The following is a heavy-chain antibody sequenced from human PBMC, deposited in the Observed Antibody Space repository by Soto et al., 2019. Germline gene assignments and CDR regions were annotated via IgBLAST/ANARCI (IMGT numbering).Heavy chain of an antibody. CDR2: ISGSGGST. J-gene: IGHJ6*02. CDR1: GFTFSSYA. D-gene: IGHD3-3*01. CDR3: AKVGDLEWLFFDYYYGMDV. Sequence: GGSLRLSCAASGFTFSSYAMSWVRQAPGKGLEWVSAISGSGGSTYYADSVKGRFTISRDNSKNTLYLQMNSLRAEDTAVYYCAKVGDLEWLFFDYYYGMDVWGQGTTVTV. V-gene: IGHV3-23*01.